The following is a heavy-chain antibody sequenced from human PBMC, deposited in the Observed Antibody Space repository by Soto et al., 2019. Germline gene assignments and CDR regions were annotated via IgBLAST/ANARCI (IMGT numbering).Heavy chain of an antibody. D-gene: IGHD6-6*01. V-gene: IGHV3-30*18. Sequence: QVQLLESGGGVVQPGRSLRLSCAASGFSFNTYGMHWVRQAPGKGLEWVAVISYNGDKTFYADSVKGRFTISRDNSQRTLYLQVNSLRSEETAVYYCAKDRIRGTSYFDYRGQGTLVTFSS. CDR2: ISYNGDKT. CDR3: AKDRIRGTSYFDY. J-gene: IGHJ4*02. CDR1: GFSFNTYG.